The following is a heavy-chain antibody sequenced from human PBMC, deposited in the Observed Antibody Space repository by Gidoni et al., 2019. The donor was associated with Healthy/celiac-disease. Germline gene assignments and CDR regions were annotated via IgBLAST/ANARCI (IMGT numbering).Heavy chain of an antibody. V-gene: IGHV5-51*01. D-gene: IGHD2-15*01. CDR1: GYSFTSYW. Sequence: EVQLVQSGAEVKKPGESLKISCKGSGYSFTSYWIGWVRQMPGKGLAWMGIIYPVDSDTRYSPSFQGQVTISAEKSISTAYLQWSSLKASDTAMYYCAIRSYCSGGSCYYFDYWGQGTLVTVSS. J-gene: IGHJ4*02. CDR2: IYPVDSDT. CDR3: AIRSYCSGGSCYYFDY.